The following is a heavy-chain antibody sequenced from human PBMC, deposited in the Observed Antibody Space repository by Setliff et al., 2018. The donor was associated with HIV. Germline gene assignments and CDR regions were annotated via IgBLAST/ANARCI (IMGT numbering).Heavy chain of an antibody. CDR1: GDLVRGNS. J-gene: IGHJ6*04. V-gene: IGHV4-34*01. CDR3: ARGIPHLFSLDV. CDR2: INDRGDT. Sequence: SETLSLTCNVYGDLVRGNSWHWVRQSPGKGLTWIGEINDRGDTNYDPSLKSRVTISMDTSWNQISLKVTPVTATDTAIYYCARGIPHLFSLDVWDKGVAVTVSS.